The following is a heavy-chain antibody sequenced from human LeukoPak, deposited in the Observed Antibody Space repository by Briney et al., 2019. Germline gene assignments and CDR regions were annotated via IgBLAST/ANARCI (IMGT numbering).Heavy chain of an antibody. CDR2: INSDGSST. D-gene: IGHD3-10*01. V-gene: IGHV3-74*01. J-gene: IGHJ5*02. CDR1: GFTFSSYW. Sequence: GGSLRLSCAASGFTFSSYWMHWVRQAPGKGLVWVSRINSDGSSTSYADSVKGRFTISRDNAKNTLYLQMNSLRAEDTAVYYCARSSHGGWFDPWGQGTLVTVSS. CDR3: ARSSHGGWFDP.